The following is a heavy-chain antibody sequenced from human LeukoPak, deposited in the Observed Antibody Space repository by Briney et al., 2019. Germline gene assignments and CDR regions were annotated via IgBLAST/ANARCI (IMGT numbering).Heavy chain of an antibody. CDR1: GFTFSSYS. Sequence: PGGSLRLSCAASGFTFSSYSMNWVCQAPGKGLEWVSYISPSSTPCYADSVKGRFTISRDNAKNSVYLQMNSLRAEDTAVYYCAKVLDLLGEILRSYYYYGMDVWGQGTTVTVSS. J-gene: IGHJ6*02. D-gene: IGHD3-10*01. CDR2: ISPSSTP. CDR3: AKVLDLLGEILRSYYYYGMDV. V-gene: IGHV3-48*01.